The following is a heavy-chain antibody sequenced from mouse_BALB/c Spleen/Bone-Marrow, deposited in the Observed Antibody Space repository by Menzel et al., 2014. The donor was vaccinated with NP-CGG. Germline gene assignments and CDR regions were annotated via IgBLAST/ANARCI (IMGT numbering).Heavy chain of an antibody. CDR1: GFTFSSYG. CDR3: ASGNYYAMDY. J-gene: IGHJ4*01. CDR2: ISSGGSYT. Sequence: EVKLQESGGDLAKPGGSLKLSCAASGFTFSSYGMSWVRQTPDKRLEWVATISSGGSYTYYPDSVKGRFTISRDNAKNTLYLQMSSLKSEDTAMYYCASGNYYAMDYWGQGTSVTVSS. V-gene: IGHV5-6*01. D-gene: IGHD1-1*01.